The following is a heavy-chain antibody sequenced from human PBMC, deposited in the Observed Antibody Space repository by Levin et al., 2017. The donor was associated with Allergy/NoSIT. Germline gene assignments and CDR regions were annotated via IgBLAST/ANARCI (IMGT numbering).Heavy chain of an antibody. CDR2: MNPNSGNT. V-gene: IGHV1-8*01. CDR1: GYTFTSYD. D-gene: IGHD6-19*01. Sequence: GESLKISCKASGYTFTSYDINWVRQATGQGLEWMGWMNPNSGNTGYAQKFQGRVTMTRNTSISTAYMELSSLRSEDTAVYYCARLFPGGSSGWYPVENFDYWGQGTLVTVSS. CDR3: ARLFPGGSSGWYPVENFDY. J-gene: IGHJ4*02.